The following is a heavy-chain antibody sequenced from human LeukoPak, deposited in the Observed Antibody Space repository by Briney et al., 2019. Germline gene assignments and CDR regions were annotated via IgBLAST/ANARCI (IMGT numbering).Heavy chain of an antibody. Sequence: GGSLRLSCAASGFTFSSYAMSWVRQAPGKGLEWVSGISGSGGSTYYADSVKGRFAISRDNSKNTLYLQMNSLRAEDTAVYYCAKATYYYDSSGYFYFDCWGQGTLVTVSS. J-gene: IGHJ4*02. V-gene: IGHV3-23*01. D-gene: IGHD3-22*01. CDR1: GFTFSSYA. CDR2: ISGSGGST. CDR3: AKATYYYDSSGYFYFDC.